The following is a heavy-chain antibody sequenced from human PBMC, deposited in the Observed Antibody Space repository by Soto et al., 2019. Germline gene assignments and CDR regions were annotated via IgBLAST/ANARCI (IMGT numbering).Heavy chain of an antibody. V-gene: IGHV3-30-3*01. CDR1: GFTFSSYA. CDR2: ISYDGSNK. J-gene: IGHJ6*02. D-gene: IGHD2-15*01. Sequence: QVQLVESGGGVVQPGRSLRLSCAASGFTFSSYAMHWVRQAPGKGLEWVAVISYDGSNKYYADSVKGRFTISRDNSKNTLYLQMNSLRAEDTAVYYCAREAGWWGLVYYYYGMDVWGQGTTVTVSS. CDR3: AREAGWWGLVYYYYGMDV.